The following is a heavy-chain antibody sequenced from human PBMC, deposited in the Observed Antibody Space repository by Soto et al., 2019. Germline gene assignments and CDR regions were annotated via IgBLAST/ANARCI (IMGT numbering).Heavy chain of an antibody. CDR3: AREGYMSARAPCFDA. Sequence: QLVESGGGVVQSGTSLKLSCVGSGVGFRTPIIHWVRQAPGNGLEWVAGISGDGRIRYYADSVRGRVTISRDSWRDSAYVEKASLGVEDTALYCCAREGYMSARAPCFDAWGQGTLVTVSS. CDR2: ISGDGRIR. CDR1: GVGFRTPI. V-gene: IGHV3-30*13. J-gene: IGHJ5*02. D-gene: IGHD3-16*02.